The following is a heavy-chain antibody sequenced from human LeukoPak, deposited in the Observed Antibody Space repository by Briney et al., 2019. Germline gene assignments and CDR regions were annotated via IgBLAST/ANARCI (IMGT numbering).Heavy chain of an antibody. CDR2: INPNSGGT. V-gene: IGHV1-2*02. CDR3: ARGGGSYHAAYYFDY. J-gene: IGHJ4*02. D-gene: IGHD1-26*01. Sequence: ASVKVSCKVSGYTLTELSMHWVRQAPGQGLEWMGWINPNSGGTNYAQKFQGRVTMTRDTSISTAYMELSRLRSDDTAVYYCARGGGSYHAAYYFDYWGQGTLVTVSS. CDR1: GYTLTELS.